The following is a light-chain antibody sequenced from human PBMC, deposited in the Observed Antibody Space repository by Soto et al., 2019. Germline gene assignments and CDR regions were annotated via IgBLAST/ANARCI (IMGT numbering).Light chain of an antibody. CDR2: DVS. CDR3: SSYTTSETRV. J-gene: IGLJ1*01. CDR1: SSDVGSYNY. Sequence: QSALTQPASVSGSPGQSITISCTGTSSDVGSYNYVSWYQHHPGKVPKLMIYDVSSRPSGVSNRFSSSKSGNTASLTISGLQTEDEADYYCSSYTTSETRVFGTGTKLTVL. V-gene: IGLV2-14*03.